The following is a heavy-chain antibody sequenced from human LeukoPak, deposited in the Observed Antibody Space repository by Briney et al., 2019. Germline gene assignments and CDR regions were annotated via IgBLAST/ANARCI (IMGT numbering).Heavy chain of an antibody. CDR3: ARGLSPDV. V-gene: IGHV4-34*01. CDR1: GFTFSDYY. CDR2: INHSGST. J-gene: IGHJ6*02. Sequence: KPGGSLRLSCAASGFTFSDYYMSWIRQAPGKGLEWIGEINHSGSTNYNPSLKSRVTISVDTSKNQFSLKLSSVTAADTAVYYCARGLSPDVWGQGTTVTVSS.